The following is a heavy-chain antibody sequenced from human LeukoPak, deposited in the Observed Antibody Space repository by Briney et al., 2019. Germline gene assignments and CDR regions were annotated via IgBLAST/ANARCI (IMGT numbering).Heavy chain of an antibody. V-gene: IGHV1-2*02. CDR2: INPNNGGT. J-gene: IGHJ4*02. CDR3: ARRSEIQPGNFDY. D-gene: IGHD5-18*01. CDR1: GYTFTGYY. Sequence: ASVKVSCKASGYTFTGYYMHWVRQAPGQGLEWMGWINPNNGGTNYAQKFQGRVTMTRDTSISTAYMELSRLRSDDTAVYYCARRSEIQPGNFDYWGQGTLVTVSS.